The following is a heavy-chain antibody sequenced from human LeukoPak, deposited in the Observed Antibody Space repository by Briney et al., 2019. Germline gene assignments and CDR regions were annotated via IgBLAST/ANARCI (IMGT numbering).Heavy chain of an antibody. D-gene: IGHD5-18*01. Sequence: SETLSLTCTVSGGSISSGSYYWSWIRQPAGKGLEWIGRIYTSGSTNYNPSLKSRVTISVDTSKNQFSLKLGSVTAADTAVYYCARGSYGNWFDPWGQGTLVTVSS. CDR2: IYTSGST. CDR1: GGSISSGSYY. CDR3: ARGSYGNWFDP. V-gene: IGHV4-61*02. J-gene: IGHJ5*02.